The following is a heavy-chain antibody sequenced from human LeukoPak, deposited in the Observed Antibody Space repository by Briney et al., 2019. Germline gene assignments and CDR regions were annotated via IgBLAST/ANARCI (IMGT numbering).Heavy chain of an antibody. Sequence: GGSLRLSCAASGFICNTYSMNRVGQAPGKGREGGSYISRDGSEIQYADSVKGRFTISRDHAKNSLYLQMNSLRAEDTAVYYCARGHRWGYCSSTSCSHWFDPWGQGTLVTVSS. V-gene: IGHV3-21*01. CDR1: GFICNTYS. CDR2: ISRDGSEI. CDR3: ARGHRWGYCSSTSCSHWFDP. J-gene: IGHJ5*02. D-gene: IGHD2-2*01.